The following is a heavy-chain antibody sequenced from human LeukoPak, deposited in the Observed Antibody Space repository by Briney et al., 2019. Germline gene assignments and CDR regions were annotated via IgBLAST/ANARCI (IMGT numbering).Heavy chain of an antibody. J-gene: IGHJ4*02. Sequence: GGSLRLSCAASGFTVSSNYMSWVRQAPRKGLEWVSVIYSGGSTYYADSVKGRFTISRDNSKNTLYLQMNSLRAEDTAVYYCARPYDSSGYYYYWGQGTLVTVSS. CDR2: IYSGGST. D-gene: IGHD3-22*01. V-gene: IGHV3-53*01. CDR1: GFTVSSNY. CDR3: ARPYDSSGYYYY.